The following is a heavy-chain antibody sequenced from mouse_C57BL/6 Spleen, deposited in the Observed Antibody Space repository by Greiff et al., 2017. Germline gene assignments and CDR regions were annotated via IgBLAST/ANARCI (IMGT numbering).Heavy chain of an antibody. CDR2: IDPSDSET. Sequence: QVQLQQSGAELVRPGSSVKLSCKASGYTFTSYWMHWVKQRPIQGLEWIGNIDPSDSETHYNQKFKDKATLTVDKSSSTAYMQLSSLTSEDSAVYYCARRSSYYAMDYWGQGTSVTVSS. CDR1: GYTFTSYW. J-gene: IGHJ4*01. V-gene: IGHV1-52*01. CDR3: ARRSSYYAMDY. D-gene: IGHD1-1*01.